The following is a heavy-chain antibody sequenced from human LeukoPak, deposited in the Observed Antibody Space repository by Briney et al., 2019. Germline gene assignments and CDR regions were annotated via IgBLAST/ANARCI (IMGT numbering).Heavy chain of an antibody. J-gene: IGHJ4*02. CDR1: GFTFSTYW. D-gene: IGHD3-22*01. CDR2: IKQDGSDK. CDR3: AREGGSSGYYDDY. V-gene: IGHV3-7*01. Sequence: GGSLRLSCAASGFTFSTYWMSWVRQAPGKGLEWVANIKQDGSDKYYVDSVKGRFTISRDNAKNSLYLQMNSLRAEGTAVYYCAREGGSSGYYDDYWGQGTLVTVSS.